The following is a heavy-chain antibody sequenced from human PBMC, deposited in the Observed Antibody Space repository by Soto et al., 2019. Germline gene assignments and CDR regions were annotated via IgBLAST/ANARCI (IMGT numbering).Heavy chain of an antibody. D-gene: IGHD6-13*01. CDR2: ISAYNGNT. J-gene: IGHJ6*02. CDR1: GLLFANYG. Sequence: GEFSFKARGLLFANYGIYSGRPAPRQGLEWMGWISAYNGNTNFAQTVQGRLTMTTDTFTATSYMELRSLTYDDTAVYFCARSSARGSHGPDDNGMDVWGQGTTVTVSS. CDR3: ARSSARGSHGPDDNGMDV. V-gene: IGHV1-18*04.